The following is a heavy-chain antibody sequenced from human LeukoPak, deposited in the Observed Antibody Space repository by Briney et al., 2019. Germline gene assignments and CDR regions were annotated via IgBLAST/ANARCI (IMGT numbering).Heavy chain of an antibody. CDR1: GFTFSSYW. V-gene: IGHV3-74*03. Sequence: PGGSLGLSCAASGFTFSSYWMHWVRQAPGKGLVWVSRINSDGISTKYADSVKGRFTISRDNAKNTLFLQMNSLRAEDTAVYYCASAPPGIAAYFDYWGQGTLVTVSS. D-gene: IGHD6-13*01. CDR3: ASAPPGIAAYFDY. J-gene: IGHJ4*02. CDR2: INSDGIST.